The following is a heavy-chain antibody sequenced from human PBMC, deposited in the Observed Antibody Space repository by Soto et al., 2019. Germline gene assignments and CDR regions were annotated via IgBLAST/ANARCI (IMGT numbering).Heavy chain of an antibody. CDR2: IIPIFGTA. CDR3: ARAPTGTTWGYYYYGMDV. CDR1: GGTFSSYA. Sequence: SVKVSCKASGGTFSSYAISWVRQAPGQGREWMGGIIPIFGTANYAQKFQGRVTITADESTSTAYMELSSLRSEDTAVYYCARAPTGTTWGYYYYGMDVWGQGTTVTVSS. V-gene: IGHV1-69*13. J-gene: IGHJ6*02. D-gene: IGHD1-7*01.